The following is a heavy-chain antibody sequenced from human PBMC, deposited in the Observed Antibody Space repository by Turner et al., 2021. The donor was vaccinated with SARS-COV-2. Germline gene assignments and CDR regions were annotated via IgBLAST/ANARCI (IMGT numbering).Heavy chain of an antibody. V-gene: IGHV3-66*01. J-gene: IGHJ4*02. CDR3: ARGEIRGVTGDY. CDR1: GFTISNKY. CDR2: IYSGGTT. Sequence: EVQVVQSGGGLVQPGGSLSLAGTPAGFTISNKYMSWGRQGPGKGLEWVSLIYSGGTTKYADSVKGRFTISRDNSKNTLYLQMNSLGAEDTDVYYCARGEIRGVTGDYWGRGTLVTVSS. D-gene: IGHD3-10*01.